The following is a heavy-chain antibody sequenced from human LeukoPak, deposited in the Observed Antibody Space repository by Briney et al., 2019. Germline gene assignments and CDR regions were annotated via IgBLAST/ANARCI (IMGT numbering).Heavy chain of an antibody. D-gene: IGHD3-10*01. V-gene: IGHV3-11*01. Sequence: GGSLRLSCAASGLTFSDYYTSWIRQAPGKGLEWVSYISSSGSTIYYADSVKGRFTISRDSAKNSLYLQMNSLRAEDTAVYYCASPPQTYYYGSGSRDAFDIWGQGTMVTVSS. CDR2: ISSSGSTI. CDR3: ASPPQTYYYGSGSRDAFDI. CDR1: GLTFSDYY. J-gene: IGHJ3*02.